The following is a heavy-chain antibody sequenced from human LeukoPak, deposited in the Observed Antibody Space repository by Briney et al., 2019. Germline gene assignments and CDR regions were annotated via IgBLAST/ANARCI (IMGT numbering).Heavy chain of an antibody. Sequence: GGSLRLSCAASGFTLSSYWMHWVRQTPGKGLVWVSRISTDGSTTRYADSVKGRFTISRDNAKNTLYLQMNSLRAEDTAVYYCARSTYSGSLSDYWGQGTLVTVSS. CDR3: ARSTYSGSLSDY. J-gene: IGHJ4*02. CDR2: ISTDGSTT. D-gene: IGHD1-26*01. CDR1: GFTLSSYW. V-gene: IGHV3-74*01.